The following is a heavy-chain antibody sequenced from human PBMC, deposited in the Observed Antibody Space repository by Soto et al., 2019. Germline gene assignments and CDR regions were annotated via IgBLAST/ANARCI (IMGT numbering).Heavy chain of an antibody. CDR1: GGSISSYY. V-gene: IGHV4-59*01. CDR2: IYYSGST. CDR3: ARRGVYDFWSGYYSYFDY. Sequence: SETLSLTCTVSGGSISSYYWSSIRQPPGKGLEWIGYIYYSGSTNYNPSLKSRVTISVDTSKNQFSLKLSSVTAADTAVYYCARRGVYDFWSGYYSYFDYWGQGTLVTVSS. J-gene: IGHJ4*02. D-gene: IGHD3-3*01.